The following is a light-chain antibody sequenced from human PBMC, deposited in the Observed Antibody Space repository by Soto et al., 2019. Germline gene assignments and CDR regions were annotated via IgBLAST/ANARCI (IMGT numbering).Light chain of an antibody. V-gene: IGKV1-5*03. CDR3: QQYTGYSRT. Sequence: IQLTQSPSSLSASVGDRVTITCRASQGISSYLAWYQQKPGKAPKRLIYRASSLDSGVPSRFSGSGSGTEFTLTISGLQADDFATYFCQQYTGYSRTFGQGTKVDIK. J-gene: IGKJ1*01. CDR1: QGISSY. CDR2: RAS.